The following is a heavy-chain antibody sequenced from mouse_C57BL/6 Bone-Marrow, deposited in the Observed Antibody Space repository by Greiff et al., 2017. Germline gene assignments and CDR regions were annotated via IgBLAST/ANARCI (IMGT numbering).Heavy chain of an antibody. D-gene: IGHD3-1*01. Sequence: VQLQQSGPELVKPGASVKMSCKASGYTFTDYNMHWVKQSHGKSLEWIGSINPNNGGTRYNQKFKGKATLTVNKSSSTAYMELRSLTSEDSAVYYCASKIEYSGPDYWGQGTTLTFSS. CDR3: ASKIEYSGPDY. CDR1: GYTFTDYN. V-gene: IGHV1-22*01. CDR2: INPNNGGT. J-gene: IGHJ2*01.